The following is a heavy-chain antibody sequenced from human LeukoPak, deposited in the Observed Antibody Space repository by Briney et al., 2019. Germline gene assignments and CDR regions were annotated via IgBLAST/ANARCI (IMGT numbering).Heavy chain of an antibody. CDR3: ARVDYGASGAFDI. D-gene: IGHD4-17*01. CDR2: IYYSGST. Sequence: SETLSLTCTVSGGSISSYYWSLIRQPPGKGLEWIGYIYYSGSTNYNPSLKSRVTISVDTSKNQFSLKLSSVTAADTAVYYCARVDYGASGAFDIWGQGTMVTVSS. V-gene: IGHV4-59*01. CDR1: GGSISSYY. J-gene: IGHJ3*02.